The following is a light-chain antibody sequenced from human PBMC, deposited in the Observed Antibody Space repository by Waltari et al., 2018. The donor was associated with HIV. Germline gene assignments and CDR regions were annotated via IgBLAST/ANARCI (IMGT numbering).Light chain of an antibody. V-gene: IGLV1-44*01. CDR2: SNN. J-gene: IGLJ3*02. Sequence: HSVLTQPPSASGTPGPRVTLSCSGIRSNIASNTVTWYQQLPGTAPKLLIYSNNQRPSGVPDRFSGSKSGTSASLAISGLQSEDEADYYCAAWDDNLNGWVFGGGTKLTVL. CDR3: AAWDDNLNGWV. CDR1: RSNIASNT.